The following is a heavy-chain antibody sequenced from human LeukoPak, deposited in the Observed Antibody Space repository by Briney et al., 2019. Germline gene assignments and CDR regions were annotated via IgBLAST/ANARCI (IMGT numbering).Heavy chain of an antibody. CDR2: INHSGST. Sequence: SGTLSLTCAVYGGSFSGYYWSWIRQPPGKGLEWIGEINHSGSTNYNPSLKSRVTISVDTSKNQFSLKLSSVTAADTAVYYCAKGLGYSYGYEWGQGTLVTVSS. CDR3: AKGLGYSYGYE. J-gene: IGHJ4*02. CDR1: GGSFSGYY. V-gene: IGHV4-34*01. D-gene: IGHD5-18*01.